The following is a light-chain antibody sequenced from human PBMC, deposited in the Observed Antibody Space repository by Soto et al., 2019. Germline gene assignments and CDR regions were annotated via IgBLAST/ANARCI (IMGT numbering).Light chain of an antibody. CDR3: QQYNNWPLT. CDR2: GPS. J-gene: IGKJ4*01. V-gene: IGKV3-15*01. CDR1: QTIHTN. Sequence: EIVMTQSPATLSVSPGERATLSCRASQTIHTNLAWYQQKPGQAPRLLIYGPSTRATGIPARFSASGSGTEFTLTIGSLQSEDFAVYYCQQYNNWPLTFGGGTKVEIK.